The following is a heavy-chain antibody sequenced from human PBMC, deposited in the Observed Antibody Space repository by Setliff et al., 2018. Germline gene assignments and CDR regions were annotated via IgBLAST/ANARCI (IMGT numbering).Heavy chain of an antibody. CDR3: ARDDGILYDSSGYPDY. J-gene: IGHJ4*02. V-gene: IGHV3-49*04. D-gene: IGHD3-22*01. CDR1: GFTFGDHA. CDR2: IGSKVYGGTT. Sequence: PGGSLRLSCTASGFTFGDHAMSWVRQAPGKGLEWVGFIGSKVYGGTTGYATPVRGRFTISRDNAKSSLYLQMNSLRGEDTAMYYCARDDGILYDSSGYPDYWGQGTLVTVS.